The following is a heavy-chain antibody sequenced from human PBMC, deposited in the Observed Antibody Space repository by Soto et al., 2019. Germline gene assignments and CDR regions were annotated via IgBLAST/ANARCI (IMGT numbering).Heavy chain of an antibody. V-gene: IGHV3-74*01. CDR1: GFTFSSYW. CDR3: ARHFPGLRYFDWVGSPIDAFDI. Sequence: EVQLVESGGGLVQPGGSLRLSCAASGFTFSSYWMHWVRQAPGKGLVWVSRINSDGSSTSYADSVKGRFTISRDNAKNTLYLQMNSLRAEDTAVYYCARHFPGLRYFDWVGSPIDAFDIWGQGTMVTVSS. CDR2: INSDGSST. J-gene: IGHJ3*02. D-gene: IGHD3-9*01.